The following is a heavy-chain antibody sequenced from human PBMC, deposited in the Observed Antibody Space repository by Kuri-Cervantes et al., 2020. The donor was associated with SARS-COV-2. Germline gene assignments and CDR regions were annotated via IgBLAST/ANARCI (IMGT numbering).Heavy chain of an antibody. CDR3: AREQPDATFFDY. D-gene: IGHD6-13*01. Sequence: ASVKVSCKASGYTFTGYYMHWVRQAPGQGLEWMGWINPNSGGTNYAQKFQGRVTMTRDTSISTAYMELSRLRSEDTAVYYCAREQPDATFFDYWGQGTLVTVSS. V-gene: IGHV1-2*02. CDR1: GYTFTGYY. J-gene: IGHJ4*02. CDR2: INPNSGGT.